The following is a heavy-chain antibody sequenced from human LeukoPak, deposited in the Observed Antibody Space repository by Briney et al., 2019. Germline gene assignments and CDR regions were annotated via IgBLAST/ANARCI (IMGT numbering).Heavy chain of an antibody. V-gene: IGHV4-39*01. CDR2: IIYSGNT. CDR3: VRHFHGSGGVVDL. D-gene: IGHD2-15*01. Sequence: TETLSLTCTASSGSISSTSYYWGWIRQPPGRGLEWIGGIIYSGNTYYNPSLKSRVTISVDTTKNQFSLKLTSVTAADTAVYFCVRHFHGSGGVVDLWGQGTLVTVSS. CDR1: SGSISSTSYY. J-gene: IGHJ5*02.